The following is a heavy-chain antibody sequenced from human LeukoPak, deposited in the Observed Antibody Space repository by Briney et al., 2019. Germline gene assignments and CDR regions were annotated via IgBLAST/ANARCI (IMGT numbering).Heavy chain of an antibody. Sequence: PGGSLRLSCAASGFTFSSYGMHWVRQAPGKGLEWVAVIWSDGSKKYYAESVKGRFIISRDNSKNTLYLQMNSLTVEDTAVFYCARDLGHCSGGSCYSWYYFDYWGQGTLVTVSS. V-gene: IGHV3-33*01. CDR1: GFTFSSYG. D-gene: IGHD2-15*01. J-gene: IGHJ4*02. CDR2: IWSDGSKK. CDR3: ARDLGHCSGGSCYSWYYFDY.